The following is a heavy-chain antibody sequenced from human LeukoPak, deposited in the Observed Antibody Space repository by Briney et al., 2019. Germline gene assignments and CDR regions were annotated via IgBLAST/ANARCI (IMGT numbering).Heavy chain of an antibody. V-gene: IGHV4-39*07. D-gene: IGHD2-2*03. J-gene: IGHJ5*02. Sequence: SETLSLTCTVSGGSISSSSYYWGWIRQPPGKGLEWIGSIYYSGSTYYNPSLKSRVTISVDTSKNQFSLRLSSVTAADTAVYYYARVGSFRLDSTNWFDPWGQGTLVTVSS. CDR3: ARVGSFRLDSTNWFDP. CDR1: GGSISSSSYY. CDR2: IYYSGST.